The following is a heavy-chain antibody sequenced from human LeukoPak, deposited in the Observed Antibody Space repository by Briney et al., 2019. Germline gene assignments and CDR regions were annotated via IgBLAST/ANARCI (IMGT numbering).Heavy chain of an antibody. CDR2: IYSGGNT. CDR1: GFIFSSYA. D-gene: IGHD6-19*01. J-gene: IGHJ4*02. CDR3: ASGHSSGWYYFDY. V-gene: IGHV3-53*01. Sequence: PGGSLRLSCAASGFIFSSYAMNWVRRAPGKGLEWVSVIYSGGNTYYADSVKGRFTISRDNSKNTLSLQMNSLRAEDTAVYYCASGHSSGWYYFDYWGQGTLVTVSS.